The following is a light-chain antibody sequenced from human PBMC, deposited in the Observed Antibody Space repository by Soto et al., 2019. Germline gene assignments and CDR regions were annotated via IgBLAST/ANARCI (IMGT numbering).Light chain of an antibody. J-gene: IGKJ4*01. CDR3: QQFNSLPLT. Sequence: IQVTQSPSSLSASVGDRVTITCRASQGISSHLAWYQQKPGKATKVLIYSASTLESGVPSRFSGSGSGTDFTLTISSLQPEDFATYYCQQFNSLPLTFGGGTRVEIK. CDR2: SAS. CDR1: QGISSH. V-gene: IGKV1-9*01.